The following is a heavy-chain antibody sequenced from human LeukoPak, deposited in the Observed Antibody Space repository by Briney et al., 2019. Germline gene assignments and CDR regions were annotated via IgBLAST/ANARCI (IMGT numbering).Heavy chain of an antibody. CDR2: IVGDGSAT. V-gene: IGHV3-74*01. J-gene: IGHJ4*02. CDR3: ARDGSLPDY. Sequence: GGSLGLSCAASGFTFSNYWMHWVRQAPGKGLVWVSRIVGDGSATIYADSVKGRFTISRDNAKDTLYLQMNSLRAEDTAVYYCARDGSLPDYWGQGTLVTVSS. D-gene: IGHD2-15*01. CDR1: GFTFSNYW.